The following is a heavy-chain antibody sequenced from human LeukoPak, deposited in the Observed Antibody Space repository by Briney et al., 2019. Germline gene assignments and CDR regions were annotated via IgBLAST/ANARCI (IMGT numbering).Heavy chain of an antibody. CDR2: ISYDGSNK. V-gene: IGHV3-30*03. Sequence: PGGSLRLSCAASGFTFGRFGIHWVRQAPGKGLEWVAVISYDGSNKYYADSVKGRFTISRDNSNNTLYLQMNSLRAEDTGVYHCARDPWESYGGRYYFYGMDVWGQRTTVSVSS. J-gene: IGHJ6*02. D-gene: IGHD4-23*01. CDR1: GFTFGRFG. CDR3: ARDPWESYGGRYYFYGMDV.